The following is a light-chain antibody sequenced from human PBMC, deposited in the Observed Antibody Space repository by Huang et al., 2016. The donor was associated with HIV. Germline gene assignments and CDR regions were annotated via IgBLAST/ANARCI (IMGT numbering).Light chain of an antibody. CDR3: QQYDNLPLT. CDR2: DAS. CDR1: QDITNY. V-gene: IGKV1-33*01. J-gene: IGKJ4*01. Sequence: DIQMTQSPSSLSASVGDRVTITCQASQDITNYLNWYQQKPGKAPKLLIYDASNLKTGVQSRFSGSGSGTDFTFTISSLQPEDIATYYCQQYDNLPLTFGGGTKVEIK.